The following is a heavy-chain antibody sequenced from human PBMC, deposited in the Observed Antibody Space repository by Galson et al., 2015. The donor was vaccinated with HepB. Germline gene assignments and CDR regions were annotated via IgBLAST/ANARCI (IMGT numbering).Heavy chain of an antibody. CDR2: IWYDGSNK. Sequence: SLRLSCAASGFTFSSYGMHWVRQAPGKGLEWVAVIWYDGSNKYYADSVKGRFTISRDNSKNTLYLQMNSLRAEDTAVYYCAREYCGGDCYRDSGMDVWGQGTTVTVSS. V-gene: IGHV3-33*01. J-gene: IGHJ6*02. D-gene: IGHD2-21*01. CDR1: GFTFSSYG. CDR3: AREYCGGDCYRDSGMDV.